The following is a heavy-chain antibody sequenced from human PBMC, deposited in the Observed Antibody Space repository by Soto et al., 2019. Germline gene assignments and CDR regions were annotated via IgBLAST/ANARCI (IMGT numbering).Heavy chain of an antibody. J-gene: IGHJ4*02. Sequence: EVQLVETGGGLIQPGGSLRLSCAASGFTVSSNYMSWVRQAPGKGLEWVSVIYSGGSTYYADSVKGRFTISRDNSKNTLYLQMNSLRAEYTAVYYCAREGIVGATPFDYWGQGTLVTVSS. D-gene: IGHD1-26*01. V-gene: IGHV3-53*02. CDR2: IYSGGST. CDR1: GFTVSSNY. CDR3: AREGIVGATPFDY.